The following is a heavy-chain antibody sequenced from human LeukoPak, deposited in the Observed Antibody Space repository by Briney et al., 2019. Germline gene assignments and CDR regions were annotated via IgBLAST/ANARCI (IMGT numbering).Heavy chain of an antibody. CDR3: VRGCSSTSCYPFDC. CDR2: INYDGST. Sequence: HPGGSLRLSCAASGLTFDNYWMHWFRQAPGKGLVWVSRINYDGSTNYADSVKGRFTISRDNARNTLYMQMNSLRAEDTAVYYCVRGCSSTSCYPFDCWGQGTLVTVSS. D-gene: IGHD2-2*01. J-gene: IGHJ4*02. CDR1: GLTFDNYW. V-gene: IGHV3-74*01.